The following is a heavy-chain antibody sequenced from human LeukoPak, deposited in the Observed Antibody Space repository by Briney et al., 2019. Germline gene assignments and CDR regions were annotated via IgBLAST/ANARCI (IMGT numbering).Heavy chain of an antibody. D-gene: IGHD3-22*01. J-gene: IGHJ3*02. CDR3: ASFNYYDSSGYPSGHDAFDI. CDR2: INSDGSST. Sequence: PGGSLRLSCAASGFTFSSYWMHWVRQAPGKGLVWVSRINSDGSSTSYADSVKGRFTISRDNAENTLYLQMNSLRAEDTAVYYCASFNYYDSSGYPSGHDAFDIWGQGTMVTVSS. V-gene: IGHV3-74*01. CDR1: GFTFSSYW.